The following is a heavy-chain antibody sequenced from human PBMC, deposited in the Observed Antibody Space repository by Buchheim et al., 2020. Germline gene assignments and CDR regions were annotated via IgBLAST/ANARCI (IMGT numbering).Heavy chain of an antibody. CDR1: GYTFTSYD. CDR3: TRGFPNYGDYDLDY. CDR2: INPNSGST. D-gene: IGHD4-17*01. Sequence: QVQLVQSGAEVKKPGASVKVSCKASGYTFTSYDMHWVRQAPGQGLEWMGWINPNSGSTNYAQKFQGRVTMTRNTSISTAYMELSSLRSEDTAVYYCTRGFPNYGDYDLDYWGQGTL. J-gene: IGHJ4*02. V-gene: IGHV1-2*02.